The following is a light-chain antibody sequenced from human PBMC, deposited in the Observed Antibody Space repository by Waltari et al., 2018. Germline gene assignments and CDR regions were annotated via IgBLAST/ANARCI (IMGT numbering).Light chain of an antibody. CDR3: QQYGYSRST. CDR1: RGVSGDF. V-gene: IGKV3-20*01. Sequence: EIVLTQSPGTQSLSPGGRATLSCRASRGVSGDFLAWFQQKPGQAPRLRIPGSSSRATGIPDRFRGGGSGTDFTLTISRLEPEDFAVYYCQQYGYSRSTFGGGTKVEIK. CDR2: GSS. J-gene: IGKJ4*01.